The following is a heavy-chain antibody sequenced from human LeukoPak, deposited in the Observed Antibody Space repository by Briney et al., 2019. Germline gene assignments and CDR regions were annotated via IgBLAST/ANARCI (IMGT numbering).Heavy chain of an antibody. CDR1: GFTFSSYS. Sequence: PGGSLRLSCAASGFTFSSYSMNWVRQAPGKGLEWVSYISSSSKTIYYADSVKGRFTISRDNAKNTLYLQMNSLRAEDTAVYYCARGGLTVTTWLDPWGQGTLVTVSS. J-gene: IGHJ5*02. CDR2: ISSSSKTI. D-gene: IGHD4-17*01. CDR3: ARGGLTVTTWLDP. V-gene: IGHV3-48*04.